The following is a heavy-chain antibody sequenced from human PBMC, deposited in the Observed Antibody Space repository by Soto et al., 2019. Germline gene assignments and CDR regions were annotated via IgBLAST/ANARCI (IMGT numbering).Heavy chain of an antibody. J-gene: IGHJ6*03. CDR1: GYTFTSYG. CDR3: ARNPHYCSSTSCYRPPYYYYYYMDV. Sequence: ASVKVSCKASGYTFTSYGMSGVRQATGQGLEWMGWISAYNGNTNYAQKLQGRVTMTTDTSTSTAYMELRSLRSDDTAVYYCARNPHYCSSTSCYRPPYYYYYYMDVWGKGTTVTVSS. D-gene: IGHD2-2*01. CDR2: ISAYNGNT. V-gene: IGHV1-18*01.